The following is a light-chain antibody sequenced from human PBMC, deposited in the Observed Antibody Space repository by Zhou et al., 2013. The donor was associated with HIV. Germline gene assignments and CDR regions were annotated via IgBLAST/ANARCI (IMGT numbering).Light chain of an antibody. CDR1: QSVTSY. CDR2: AVS. V-gene: IGKV1-39*01. CDR3: QQFNSYPIA. J-gene: IGKJ5*01. Sequence: DIQMTQFPSSLSASVGDRVTITCRASQSVTSYLNWYQQKPGKAPKLLIYAVSNLQSGVPSRFSGSGSGTDFTLTISSLQPEDFATYYCQQFNSYPIAFGQGTRLEIK.